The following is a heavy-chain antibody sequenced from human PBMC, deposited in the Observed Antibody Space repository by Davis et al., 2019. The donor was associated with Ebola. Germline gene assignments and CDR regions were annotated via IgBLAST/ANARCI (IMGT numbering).Heavy chain of an antibody. CDR1: GGSISRGDYY. Sequence: PSETLSLTCTVSGGSISRGDYYWSWIRQPPGKGLEWIGYLYYSGSTYYNPSLKSRVTISVETSKNQFPLKLSSVTAADTAVYYCARGDTDNPLNWFDPWGQGTLVTVSS. V-gene: IGHV4-30-4*02. CDR2: LYYSGST. D-gene: IGHD5-18*01. CDR3: ARGDTDNPLNWFDP. J-gene: IGHJ5*02.